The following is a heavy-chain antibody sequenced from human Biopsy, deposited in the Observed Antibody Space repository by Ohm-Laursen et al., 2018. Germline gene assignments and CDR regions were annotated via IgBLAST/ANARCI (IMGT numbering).Heavy chain of an antibody. D-gene: IGHD5/OR15-5a*01. CDR3: VREMSHESTIRDSFDL. J-gene: IGHJ3*01. CDR1: GFILNNYG. V-gene: IGHV3-23*01. CDR2: IGGGGSPT. Sequence: GSLRLSCTASGFILNNYGLSWVRQAPGKVLEWVSAIGGGGSPTLYADSVKGRFTISRDDSKNTLYLQMNSLRVEDTAVYYCVREMSHESTIRDSFDLWGQGTMVTVSS.